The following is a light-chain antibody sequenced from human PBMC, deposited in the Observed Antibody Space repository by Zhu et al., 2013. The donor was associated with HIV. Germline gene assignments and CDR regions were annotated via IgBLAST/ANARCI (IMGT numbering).Light chain of an antibody. V-gene: IGKV3-15*01. J-gene: IGKJ3*01. CDR1: QSVNSN. Sequence: IVMTQSPATMSVSVGESVTLSCRASQSVNSNVAWYQQKPGQAPSLLIYGASTRATGVPARFSGTGSGTEFTLIISTLRSEDFAVYYCQQHNDWPPFTFGPGTTLNL. CDR2: GAS. CDR3: QQHNDWPPFT.